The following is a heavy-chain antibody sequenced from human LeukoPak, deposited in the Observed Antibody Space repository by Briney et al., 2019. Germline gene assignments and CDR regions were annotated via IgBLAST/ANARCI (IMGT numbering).Heavy chain of an antibody. D-gene: IGHD3-9*01. CDR3: ARDQGRYFDWLSNYYYYMDV. J-gene: IGHJ6*03. Sequence: GGSLRLSCVASGFTFSSYGMHWVRQAPGKGLEWVSSISSSSSYIYYADSVKGRFTISRDNAKNSLYLQMNSLRAEDTAVYYCARDQGRYFDWLSNYYYYMDVWGKGTTVTVSS. CDR2: ISSSSSYI. CDR1: GFTFSSYG. V-gene: IGHV3-21*01.